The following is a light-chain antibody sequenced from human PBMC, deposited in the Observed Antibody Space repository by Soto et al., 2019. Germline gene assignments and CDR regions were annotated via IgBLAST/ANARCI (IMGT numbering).Light chain of an antibody. CDR2: SAS. Sequence: PGERATLSCMSSRTVDGNYLAWYHQKPGQAPRLLIHSASTRAPGIPYRFSASGAGTDFTLTISRLEPEDSAVYYCQQYSASPRTFGPGTRWIS. CDR3: QQYSASPRT. J-gene: IGKJ3*01. V-gene: IGKV3-20*01. CDR1: RTVDGNY.